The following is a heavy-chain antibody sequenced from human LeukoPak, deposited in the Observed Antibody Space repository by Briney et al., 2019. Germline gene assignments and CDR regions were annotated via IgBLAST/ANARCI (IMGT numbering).Heavy chain of an antibody. J-gene: IGHJ5*02. D-gene: IGHD5-18*01. Sequence: PSQTLSLTCTVSGGSISSGDYYWSWVRQPPGKGLEWIGYIYYSGSTYYNPSLKSRVTISVDTSKNQFSLKLSSVTAADTAVYYCARDVDTAMVKDNWFDPWGQGTLVTVSS. CDR2: IYYSGST. V-gene: IGHV4-30-4*01. CDR3: ARDVDTAMVKDNWFDP. CDR1: GGSISSGDYY.